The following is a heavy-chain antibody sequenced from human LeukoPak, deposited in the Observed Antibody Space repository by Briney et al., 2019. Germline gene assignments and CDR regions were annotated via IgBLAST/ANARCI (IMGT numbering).Heavy chain of an antibody. CDR3: ARASYGSGSYYPDY. V-gene: IGHV4-39*06. Sequence: SETLSLTCTVSGGSISSSSYYWGCIRQPPGKGLEWIGTIYYSGSTYYNPSLKSRVTISVDTSKNQFTLKLTSVTAADTAVYYCARASYGSGSYYPDYWGQGTLVTVSS. CDR1: GGSISSSSYY. CDR2: IYYSGST. D-gene: IGHD3-10*01. J-gene: IGHJ4*02.